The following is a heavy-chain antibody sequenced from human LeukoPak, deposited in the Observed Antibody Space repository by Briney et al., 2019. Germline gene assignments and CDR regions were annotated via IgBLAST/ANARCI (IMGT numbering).Heavy chain of an antibody. J-gene: IGHJ4*02. CDR3: ALAASRSDDY. CDR2: ISGSGGST. CDR1: GFTFSSYG. D-gene: IGHD6-25*01. Sequence: GGSLRLSCAASGFTFSSYGMPRVRQAPGKGLEWVSAISGSGGSTYYADSVKGRFTISRDNSKNTLYLQMNSLRAEDTAVYYCALAASRSDDYWGQGTLVTVSS. V-gene: IGHV3-23*01.